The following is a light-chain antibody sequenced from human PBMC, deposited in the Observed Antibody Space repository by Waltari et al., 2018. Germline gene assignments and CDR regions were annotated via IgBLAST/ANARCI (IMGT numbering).Light chain of an antibody. J-gene: IGKJ5*01. Sequence: EIVLTQSPATLSLSPGERATLSCRASQSVSSYLAWYQQKPGQAPRLLIYDASTRATGIPARLRGSGSGTDFTLTISSLEPEDFAVYYCQQRSNYFTFGQGTRLEIK. CDR3: QQRSNYFT. V-gene: IGKV3-11*01. CDR2: DAS. CDR1: QSVSSY.